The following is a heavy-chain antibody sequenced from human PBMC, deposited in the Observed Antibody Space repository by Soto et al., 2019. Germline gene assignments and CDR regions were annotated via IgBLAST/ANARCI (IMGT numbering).Heavy chain of an antibody. CDR3: ARQDRVVAEGRWFDP. Sequence: LTCTVSGYSISSGYHWAWIRQPPGKGLEWLGSVHYSGNTYYNPSLKSRLTISVDKSKNQFSLNLSSVTAADTAVYYCARQDRVVAEGRWFDPWGQGTLVTVSS. CDR1: GYSISSGYH. V-gene: IGHV4-38-2*02. CDR2: VHYSGNT. D-gene: IGHD2-15*01. J-gene: IGHJ5*02.